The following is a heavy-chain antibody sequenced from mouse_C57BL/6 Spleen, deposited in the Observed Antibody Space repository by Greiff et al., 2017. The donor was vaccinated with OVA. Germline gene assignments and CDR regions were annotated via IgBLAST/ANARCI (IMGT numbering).Heavy chain of an antibody. D-gene: IGHD2-3*01. CDR3: ARSPSYDGYYGRFAY. CDR2: ILPGSGST. CDR1: GYTFTGYW. V-gene: IGHV1-9*01. J-gene: IGHJ3*01. Sequence: QVQLKESGAELMKPGASVKLSCKATGYTFTGYWIEWVKQRPGHGLEWIGEILPGSGSTNYNEKFKGKATFTADTSSNTAYMQLSSLTTEDSAIYSCARSPSYDGYYGRFAYWGQGTLVTVSA.